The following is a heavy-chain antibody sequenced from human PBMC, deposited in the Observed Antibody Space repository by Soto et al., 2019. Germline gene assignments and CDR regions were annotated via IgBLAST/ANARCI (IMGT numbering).Heavy chain of an antibody. CDR1: GYSFTSYW. V-gene: IGHV5-10-1*01. CDR3: ARQAIVVVPAAREREYGMDV. CDR2: IDPSDSYT. J-gene: IGHJ6*02. D-gene: IGHD2-2*01. Sequence: GESLKISCKGSGYSFTSYWISWVRQMPGKGLEWMGRIDPSDSYTNYSPSFQGHVTISADKSISTAYLQWSSLKASDTAMYYCARQAIVVVPAAREREYGMDVWGQGTTVTVSS.